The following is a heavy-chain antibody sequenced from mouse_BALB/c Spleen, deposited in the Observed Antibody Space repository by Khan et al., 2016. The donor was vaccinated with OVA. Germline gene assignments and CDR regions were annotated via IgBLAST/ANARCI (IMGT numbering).Heavy chain of an antibody. CDR3: ARSLVDYHAMDY. V-gene: IGHV5-9-3*01. CDR1: GFTFSGFA. J-gene: IGHJ4*01. CDR2: ISTGGHYT. D-gene: IGHD2-2*01. Sequence: EVKLFESGGGLVKPGGSLKLSCSASGFTFSGFAMSWVRQTPEKRLECVATISTGGHYTFYPDSVKGRFTISRDNAKNTLHLQMSSLRSEDTATYYCARSLVDYHAMDYWGQGTSVTVSS.